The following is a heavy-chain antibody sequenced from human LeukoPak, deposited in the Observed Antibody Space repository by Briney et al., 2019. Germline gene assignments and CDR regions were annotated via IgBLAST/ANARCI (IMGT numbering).Heavy chain of an antibody. Sequence: SQTLSLTCAISGDSVSSNSAAWNWIRQSPSRGLEWLGRTYYRSKWYNDYAVSVKSRITIKPDTSKNQFSLQLNSVTPEDTAVYYCARVKIGSGSYYLPSWFDPWGQGTLVTVSS. CDR2: TYYRSKWYN. CDR3: ARVKIGSGSYYLPSWFDP. D-gene: IGHD3-10*01. CDR1: GDSVSSNSAA. J-gene: IGHJ5*02. V-gene: IGHV6-1*01.